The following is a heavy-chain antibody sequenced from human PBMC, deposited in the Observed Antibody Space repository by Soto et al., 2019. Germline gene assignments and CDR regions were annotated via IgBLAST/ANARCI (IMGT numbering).Heavy chain of an antibody. CDR1: GYTFTNYG. CDR3: ARVAGRGTFDI. D-gene: IGHD1-1*01. Sequence: QVQLVQSGAEVKKPGASVKVSCKASGYTFTNYGISWVRQAPGQGLEWMGWINVYNGNTNYAQKLQGRVTMTTDTATSTAYMERRRLRSDDTAVYYCARVAGRGTFDIWGQGTRVTVSS. V-gene: IGHV1-18*01. CDR2: INVYNGNT. J-gene: IGHJ3*02.